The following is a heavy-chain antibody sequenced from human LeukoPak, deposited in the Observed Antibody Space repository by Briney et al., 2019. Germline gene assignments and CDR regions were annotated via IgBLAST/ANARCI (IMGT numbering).Heavy chain of an antibody. D-gene: IGHD2-21*02. V-gene: IGHV3-30*03. Sequence: GGSLRLSCAASGFTFSSYGMHWVRQAPGKGLEWVAVVSFDGSDKYYADSVKGRFTTSRDNSRKTLFLQMNRLRVEDTAVYFCATGVTAIENFDYWGQGTLVTVSS. CDR1: GFTFSSYG. CDR3: ATGVTAIENFDY. CDR2: VSFDGSDK. J-gene: IGHJ4*02.